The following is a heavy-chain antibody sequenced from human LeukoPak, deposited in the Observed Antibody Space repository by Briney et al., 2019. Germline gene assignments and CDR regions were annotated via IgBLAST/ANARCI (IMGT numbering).Heavy chain of an antibody. Sequence: ASVKVSCKASGYTFTSYYMHWVRQAPGQGLEWMGIINPSGGSTSYAQKFQGRVTMTRDTSTSTVYMELSSLRSEDTAVYYCARELYSGSYRDAFDIRGQGTMVTVSS. CDR2: INPSGGST. J-gene: IGHJ3*02. CDR1: GYTFTSYY. D-gene: IGHD1-26*01. V-gene: IGHV1-46*01. CDR3: ARELYSGSYRDAFDI.